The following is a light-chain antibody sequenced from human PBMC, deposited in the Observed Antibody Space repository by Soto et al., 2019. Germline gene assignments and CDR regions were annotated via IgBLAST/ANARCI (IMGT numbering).Light chain of an antibody. CDR3: QTWGAGIQV. V-gene: IGLV4-69*01. J-gene: IGLJ3*02. CDR1: SGHSHYA. Sequence: QAVVTQSPSASASLGASVELTCTLSSGHSHYAIAWHQQQPEKGPQYLMKVDTEGSHYKVDGIPDRFSGSSSGAERYLIISSLQSEDEADYYCQTWGAGIQVFGGGTKLTVL. CDR2: VDTEGSH.